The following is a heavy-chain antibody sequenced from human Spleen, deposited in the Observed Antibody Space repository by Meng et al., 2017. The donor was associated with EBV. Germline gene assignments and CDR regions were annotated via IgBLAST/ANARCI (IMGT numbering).Heavy chain of an antibody. CDR2: IFYTGLT. CDR3: ARGGYHPGTFDI. D-gene: IGHD3-10*01. Sequence: QVRVQGSGPGLVNPSETLSLTCTVSGASIRSGSYCWSWIRQPPGKGLEWIGYIFYTGLTNYNPYLKRRVTISIDTSKDQFSLKLTSVTAADTAVYFCARGGYHPGTFDIWGQGTMVTVSS. V-gene: IGHV4-61*01. J-gene: IGHJ3*02. CDR1: GASIRSGSYC.